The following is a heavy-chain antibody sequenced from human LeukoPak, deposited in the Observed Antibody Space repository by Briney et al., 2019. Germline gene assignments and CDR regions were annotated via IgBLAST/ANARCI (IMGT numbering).Heavy chain of an antibody. CDR3: ARSSGHDFDY. J-gene: IGHJ4*02. CDR2: IYPSGST. V-gene: IGHV4-4*07. Sequence: SETLSLTCTVSSGSLSSFYWNWIRQPAGKGLEWVGRIYPSGSTDYNASIKSRVTMSVDTSKKQFSLKLNSVTAADTAVYYCARSSGHDFDYWGQGILVTVSS. D-gene: IGHD5-12*01. CDR1: SGSLSSFY.